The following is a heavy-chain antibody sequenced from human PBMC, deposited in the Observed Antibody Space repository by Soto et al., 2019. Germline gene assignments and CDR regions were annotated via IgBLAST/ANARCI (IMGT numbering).Heavy chain of an antibody. CDR3: ARDHITNSYPYY. Sequence: GGSLRLSCAASGFTFNNYDMHWVRQAPGKGLEWVAVIWYDGTDKYYADSVKGRFTISRDNSKNTLYLQMNSLRAEDTAVYYCARDHITNSYPYYWGQGTLVTVSS. D-gene: IGHD1-1*01. CDR1: GFTFNNYD. CDR2: IWYDGTDK. V-gene: IGHV3-33*01. J-gene: IGHJ4*02.